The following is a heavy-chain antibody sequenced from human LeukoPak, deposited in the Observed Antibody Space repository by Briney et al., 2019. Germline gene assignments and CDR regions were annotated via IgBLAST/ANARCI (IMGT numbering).Heavy chain of an antibody. Sequence: GGSLRLSCAASGFTFSSIWMSWVRQAPGKGLEWVANINQDEREKYYVDSVKGRFTISRDNAKNSLYLQMNSLRAEDTAVYFCGSPRRGYWGQGTLVTVSS. J-gene: IGHJ4*02. CDR2: INQDEREK. CDR1: GFTFSSIW. V-gene: IGHV3-7*01. CDR3: GSPRRGY.